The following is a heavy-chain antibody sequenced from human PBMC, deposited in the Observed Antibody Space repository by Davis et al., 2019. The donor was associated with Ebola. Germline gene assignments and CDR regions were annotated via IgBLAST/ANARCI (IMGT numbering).Heavy chain of an antibody. J-gene: IGHJ5*02. CDR1: GFSFSSYS. V-gene: IGHV3-48*04. CDR2: ISSDSNTI. D-gene: IGHD4-11*01. Sequence: GESLKISCVASGFSFSSYSMNWVRQAPGKGLEWISYISSDSNTIQYADSVKGRFTISRDNAKNSLYLQMSSLRIDDTAIYYCARNDTVSKWFDPWGQGTLVTVSS. CDR3: ARNDTVSKWFDP.